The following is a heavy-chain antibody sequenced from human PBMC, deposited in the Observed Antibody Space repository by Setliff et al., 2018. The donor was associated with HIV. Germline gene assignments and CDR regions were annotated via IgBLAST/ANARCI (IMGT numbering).Heavy chain of an antibody. CDR1: GGTFSDYT. Sequence: SVKVSCKASGGTFSDYTVNWVRQAPGQGLEWMGRIIPIIGIENYAQKFQGRVTITADKSTSTAYMELNSLRSDGTAIYYCARSDCSSVRCYLGHAFEIWGQGTMVTVSS. D-gene: IGHD2-15*01. CDR3: ARSDCSSVRCYLGHAFEI. V-gene: IGHV1-69*02. CDR2: IIPIIGIE. J-gene: IGHJ3*02.